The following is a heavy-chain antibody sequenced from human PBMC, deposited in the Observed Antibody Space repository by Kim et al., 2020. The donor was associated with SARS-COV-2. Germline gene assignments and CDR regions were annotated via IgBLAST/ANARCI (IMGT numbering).Heavy chain of an antibody. J-gene: IGHJ5*02. CDR3: ARFFSGGDFNWFDP. CDR2: IIPILGIA. Sequence: SVKVSCKASGGTFSSYAISWVRQAPGQGLEWMGRIIPILGIANYAQKFQGRVTITADKSTSTAYMELSSLRSEDTAVYYCARFFSGGDFNWFDPWGQGTLVTVSS. CDR1: GGTFSSYA. D-gene: IGHD2-21*01. V-gene: IGHV1-69*04.